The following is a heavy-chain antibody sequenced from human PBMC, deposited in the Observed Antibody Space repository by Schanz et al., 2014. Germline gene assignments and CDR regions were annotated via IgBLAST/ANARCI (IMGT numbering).Heavy chain of an antibody. Sequence: EVQLVESGGGLVQPGGSLRLSCTASGFTFSSYSMNWVRQDPGKGLVWVARINSVGSNTDYADSVTGRFTISRDNTKNSLFLQLNSLRADDTAVYYCARNRGSGGQNWYFDLWGRGTLVTVSS. V-gene: IGHV3-74*02. CDR2: INSVGSNT. CDR1: GFTFSSYS. D-gene: IGHD1-26*01. CDR3: ARNRGSGGQNWYFDL. J-gene: IGHJ2*01.